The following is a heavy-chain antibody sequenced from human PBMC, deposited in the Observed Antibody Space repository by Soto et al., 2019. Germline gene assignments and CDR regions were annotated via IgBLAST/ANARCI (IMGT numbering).Heavy chain of an antibody. Sequence: QITLKESGPTLVKPTQTLTLTCTFSGFSLSTSGVGVGWIRQPPGKALEWLALVYWDNDKRYSPSLKSRLTITKDTSKHQLVLTLANVDPVDTATYYCAHRTTVTAFDYWGQGTLVPVSS. CDR2: VYWDNDK. CDR1: GFSLSTSGVG. CDR3: AHRTTVTAFDY. V-gene: IGHV2-5*02. J-gene: IGHJ4*02. D-gene: IGHD4-17*01.